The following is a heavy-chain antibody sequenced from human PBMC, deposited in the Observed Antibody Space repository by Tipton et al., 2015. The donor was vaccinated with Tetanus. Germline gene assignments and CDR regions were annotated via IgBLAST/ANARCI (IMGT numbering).Heavy chain of an antibody. Sequence: TLSLTCAVYGASFSDYYWSWIRQAPGKGLEWIGEINHSGNTNHNPSLKSRVTLSVDTPKNQFSLKLNSVTAADTAVYYCTRANHEFPKKGPFDSWGQGTLVIVS. D-gene: IGHD3-10*01. CDR2: INHSGNT. J-gene: IGHJ4*02. CDR1: GASFSDYY. V-gene: IGHV4-34*01. CDR3: TRANHEFPKKGPFDS.